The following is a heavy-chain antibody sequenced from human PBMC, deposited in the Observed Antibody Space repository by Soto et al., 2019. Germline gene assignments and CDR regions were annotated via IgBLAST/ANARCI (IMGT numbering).Heavy chain of an antibody. V-gene: IGHV1-18*01. J-gene: IGHJ4*01. CDR1: GYAFTTYG. D-gene: IGHD1-1*01. CDR3: ARGRYGDY. CDR2: ISAHNGNT. Sequence: QVHLVQSGAEVKKPGASVKVSCKGSGYAFTTYGITWVRQAPGQGLEWMGWISAHNGNTNYAQKLQGRVTVTRDTSTSTAYMKLRSLRSDDTAVYYCARGRYGDYWGHGALVTVSS.